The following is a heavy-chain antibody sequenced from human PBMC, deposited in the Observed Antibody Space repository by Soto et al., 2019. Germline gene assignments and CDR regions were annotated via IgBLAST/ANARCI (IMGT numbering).Heavy chain of an antibody. CDR3: ASFVGYYYDMSGLR. Sequence: LRLSCAASGFTFSSYEMNWVRQAPGKGLEWVSYISSSGSTIYYADSVKGRFTISRDNAKNSLYLQMNSLRAEDTAVYYCASFVGYYYDMSGLRWGQGTLVTVSS. D-gene: IGHD3-22*01. CDR1: GFTFSSYE. CDR2: ISSSGSTI. J-gene: IGHJ4*02. V-gene: IGHV3-48*03.